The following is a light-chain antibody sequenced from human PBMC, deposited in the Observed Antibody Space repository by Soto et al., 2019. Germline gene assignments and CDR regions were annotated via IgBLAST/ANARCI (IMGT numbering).Light chain of an antibody. CDR2: EVN. J-gene: IGLJ2*01. V-gene: IGLV2-8*01. CDR1: SSDVGGYYY. CDR3: SSFAGSNNLEV. Sequence: QSALTQPPSASGSPGQSVTMSCTGTSSDVGGYYYVSWYQQHPGKAPKLMIYEVNKRPSGVPDRFSGSKSGNTASLTVSGLQAEDEADYYCSSFAGSNNLEVFGGGTKLTVL.